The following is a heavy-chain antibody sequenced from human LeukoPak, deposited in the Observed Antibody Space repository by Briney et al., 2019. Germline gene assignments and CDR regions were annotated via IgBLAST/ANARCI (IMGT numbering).Heavy chain of an antibody. CDR3: AREGYSYGYGAFDI. Sequence: SETLSLTCTVSGGSISSYYWSWIRQPPGKGLEWIGYIYYSGSTYYDPSLKSRVTISVDTSKNQFSLKLSSVTTADTAVYYCAREGYSYGYGAFDIWGQGTMVTVSS. CDR1: GGSISSYY. CDR2: IYYSGST. J-gene: IGHJ3*02. V-gene: IGHV4-59*01. D-gene: IGHD5-18*01.